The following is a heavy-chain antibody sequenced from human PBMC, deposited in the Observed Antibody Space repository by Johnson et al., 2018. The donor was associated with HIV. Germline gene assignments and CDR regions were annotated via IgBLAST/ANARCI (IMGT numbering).Heavy chain of an antibody. D-gene: IGHD6-13*01. CDR1: GFTFSSYG. CDR3: AKEKGAAAGSPAFDI. V-gene: IGHV3-33*06. J-gene: IGHJ3*02. CDR2: IWYDGSNK. Sequence: HVQLVESGGGVVQPGRSLRLSCAASGFTFSSYGMHWVRQAPGKGLEWVAVIWYDGSNKYYADSVKGRFTISRDNSKNTLYLQMNSLRAEDTAVYYCAKEKGAAAGSPAFDIWGQGTMVTVSS.